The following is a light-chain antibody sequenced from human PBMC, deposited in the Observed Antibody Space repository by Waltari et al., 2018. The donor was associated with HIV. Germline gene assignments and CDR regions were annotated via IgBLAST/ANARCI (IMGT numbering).Light chain of an antibody. CDR1: SSDVGAYNL. V-gene: IGLV2-23*02. Sequence: QTALTQPASVSGSPGQSITISCTGTSSDVGAYNLVSWYQQHPGKAPRLIIYDVSGRPEGVSNRFTGSKSGNTASLTISGLQAEDEADYYGCSYVREIVPCVFGGGTKLTVL. CDR3: CSYVREIVPCV. CDR2: DVS. J-gene: IGLJ3*02.